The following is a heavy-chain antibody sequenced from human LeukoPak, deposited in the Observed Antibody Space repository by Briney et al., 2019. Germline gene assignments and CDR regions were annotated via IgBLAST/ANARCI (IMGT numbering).Heavy chain of an antibody. CDR2: IYSGGST. Sequence: PGGSLRPSCAASGFTVSSNYMSWVRQAPGKGLEWVSVIYSGGSTYYADSVKGRFTISRHNSKNTLYLQMNSLRAEDTAVYYCARGAFNHFDYWGQGTLVTVSS. J-gene: IGHJ4*02. CDR3: ARGAFNHFDY. CDR1: GFTVSSNY. V-gene: IGHV3-53*04.